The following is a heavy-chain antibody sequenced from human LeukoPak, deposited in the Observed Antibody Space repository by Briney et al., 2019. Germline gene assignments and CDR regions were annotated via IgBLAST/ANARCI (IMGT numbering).Heavy chain of an antibody. J-gene: IGHJ4*02. CDR1: GFTFSTYS. Sequence: GGSLRLSCAASGFTFSTYSMNWVRQAPGKGPEWVSYIASSTIYYADSVKGRFTISRDNAKNSLYQQMNSLRDEDTAVYYCARGPAAAIDYWGQGTLVTVSS. V-gene: IGHV3-48*02. CDR3: ARGPAAAIDY. CDR2: IASSTI. D-gene: IGHD2-2*01.